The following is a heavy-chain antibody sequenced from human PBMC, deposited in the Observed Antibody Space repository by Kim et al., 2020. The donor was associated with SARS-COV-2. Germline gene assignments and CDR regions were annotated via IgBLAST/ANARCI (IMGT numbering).Heavy chain of an antibody. CDR2: VNHSGSA. Sequence: SETLSLTCGVSGGSLSGSYWVWIRQPPGKGLEWMGEVNHSGSANYNPSLKTRVTISVDTSKNHFSLKLSSVTAADTAVYYCARGPSDIMIGYYKNYYYGMDVWGQGTTVTVSS. J-gene: IGHJ6*02. D-gene: IGHD3-9*01. V-gene: IGHV4-34*01. CDR1: GGSLSGSY. CDR3: ARGPSDIMIGYYKNYYYGMDV.